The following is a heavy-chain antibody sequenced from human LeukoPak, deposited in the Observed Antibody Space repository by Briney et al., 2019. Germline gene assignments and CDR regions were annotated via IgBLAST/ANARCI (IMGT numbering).Heavy chain of an antibody. CDR2: ISGSGGST. V-gene: IGHV3-23*01. D-gene: IGHD5-12*01. CDR3: AKDIGGSGYDSTYYYYYMDV. J-gene: IGHJ6*03. CDR1: GFTFSSYS. Sequence: GGSLRLSCAASGFTFSSYSMSWVRQAPGKGLEWVSAISGSGGSTYYADSVKGRFTISRDNSKNTLYLQMNSLRAEDTAVYYCAKDIGGSGYDSTYYYYYMDVWGKGTTVTVSS.